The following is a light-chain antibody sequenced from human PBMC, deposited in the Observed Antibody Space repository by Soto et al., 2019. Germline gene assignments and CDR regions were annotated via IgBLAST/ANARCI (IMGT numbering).Light chain of an antibody. V-gene: IGKV1-17*01. CDR1: QGISNL. CDR2: AAC. J-gene: IGKJ2*01. CDR3: LQHNTYPYT. Sequence: DIQMTQSPSSLSASVGDRVTITCRASQGISNLLGWFQHKPGKAPKRLIYAACSLQGGVPSRFSGSGSGTEFTLTITGLQPEDFADYYCLQHNTYPYTFGQGTKLEIK.